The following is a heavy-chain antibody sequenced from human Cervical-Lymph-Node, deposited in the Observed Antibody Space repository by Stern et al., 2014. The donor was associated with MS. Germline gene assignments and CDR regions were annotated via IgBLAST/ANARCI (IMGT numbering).Heavy chain of an antibody. Sequence: VQLVESGGGVVQPGRSLRLSCVASGLPFSTSVMHWVRQAPGKALEWVAVVWNDGSKEHFTVSVNGRFSTSRDTAKNTLHLQMSSLRAEDTAVYFCATSTASDAFDIWGQGTLVTVSS. J-gene: IGHJ3*02. CDR1: GLPFSTSV. D-gene: IGHD2/OR15-2a*01. V-gene: IGHV3-33*01. CDR2: VWNDGSKE. CDR3: ATSTASDAFDI.